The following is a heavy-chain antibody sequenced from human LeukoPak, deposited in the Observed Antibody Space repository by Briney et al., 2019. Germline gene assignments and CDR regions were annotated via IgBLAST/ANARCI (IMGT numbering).Heavy chain of an antibody. CDR2: IYYSGST. Sequence: SETLSLTCTVSGGSVSSGSYYWSWIRQPPGKGLEWIGYIYYSGSTNYNPSLKSRVTTSVDTSKNQFSLKLSSVTAADTAVYYCARDRCSSTSCYENWFDPWGQGTLVTVSS. V-gene: IGHV4-61*01. J-gene: IGHJ5*02. D-gene: IGHD2-2*01. CDR1: GGSVSSGSYY. CDR3: ARDRCSSTSCYENWFDP.